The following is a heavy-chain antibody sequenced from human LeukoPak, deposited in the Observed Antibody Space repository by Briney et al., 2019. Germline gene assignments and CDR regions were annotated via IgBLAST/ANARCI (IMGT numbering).Heavy chain of an antibody. Sequence: PGGSLRLSCAASGFTFSSYGMHWVRQAPGKGLEWVAVISYDGSTYADSVKGRFTISRDNSKNTLYLQMNSLRAEDTAVYYCAKSPRWELPGFDYWGQGTLVTVSS. D-gene: IGHD1-26*01. CDR2: ISYDGS. CDR3: AKSPRWELPGFDY. J-gene: IGHJ4*02. CDR1: GFTFSSYG. V-gene: IGHV3-30*18.